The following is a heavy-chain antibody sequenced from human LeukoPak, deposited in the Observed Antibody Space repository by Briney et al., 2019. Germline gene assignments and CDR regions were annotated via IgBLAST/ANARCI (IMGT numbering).Heavy chain of an antibody. Sequence: PGGSLRLSCAASGFTVSSNYMSWVRQAPGKGLEWVSVIYSGGNTYYADSVKGRFTISRDNSKNTLYLQMNSLRAEHTAVYYCARDQGYTFGYGMDVWGKGTTVTVSS. CDR2: IYSGGNT. CDR3: ARDQGYTFGYGMDV. D-gene: IGHD2-2*02. J-gene: IGHJ6*04. CDR1: GFTVSSNY. V-gene: IGHV3-53*01.